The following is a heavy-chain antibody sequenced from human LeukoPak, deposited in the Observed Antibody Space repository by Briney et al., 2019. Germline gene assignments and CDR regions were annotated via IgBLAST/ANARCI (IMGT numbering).Heavy chain of an antibody. CDR3: AKGPYHYGSGSYYAY. Sequence: GGSLRLSCAASGFTFSSYAMSWVRQAPGKGLEWVSAISGSGGSTYYADSVKGRFTISRDNSKNTLYLQMNSLRAEDTAVYYCAKGPYHYGSGSYYAYWGQGTLVTVSS. J-gene: IGHJ4*02. CDR2: ISGSGGST. CDR1: GFTFSSYA. D-gene: IGHD3-10*01. V-gene: IGHV3-23*01.